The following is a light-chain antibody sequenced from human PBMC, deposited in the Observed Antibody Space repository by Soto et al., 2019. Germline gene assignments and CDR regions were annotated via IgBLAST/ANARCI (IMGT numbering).Light chain of an antibody. CDR2: DVS. Sequence: QSALTQPASVSGSPGQSITISCTGTSSDVGGYNYVSWYQQHPGKAPKLRIYDVSNRPSGVSNRFSGSKSGNTASLTISGLQAEDESDYYCSSYTSSITLLYVFGTGTKLTVL. CDR3: SSYTSSITLLYV. V-gene: IGLV2-14*01. J-gene: IGLJ1*01. CDR1: SSDVGGYNY.